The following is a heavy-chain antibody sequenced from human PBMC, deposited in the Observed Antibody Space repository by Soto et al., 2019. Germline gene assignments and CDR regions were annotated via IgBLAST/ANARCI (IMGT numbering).Heavy chain of an antibody. D-gene: IGHD1-26*01. J-gene: IGHJ6*02. V-gene: IGHV5-51*01. CDR3: ARHFEVGATYYYYYGMDV. CDR2: IYPGDSDT. Sequence: RGESLKISCKGSGYSFTSYWIGWVRQMPGKGLEWMGIIYPGDSDTRYSPSFQGQVTISADKSISTAYLQWSSLKASDTAMYYCARHFEVGATYYYYYGMDVWGQGTTVPVSS. CDR1: GYSFTSYW.